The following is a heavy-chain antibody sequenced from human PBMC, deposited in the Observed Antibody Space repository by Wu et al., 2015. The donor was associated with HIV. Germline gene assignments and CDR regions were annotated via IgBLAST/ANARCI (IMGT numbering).Heavy chain of an antibody. CDR1: GGTFSSYA. CDR2: IIPIFGTA. D-gene: IGHD6-13*01. CDR3: ARDGTAAGTWSNWFDP. V-gene: IGHV1-69*12. Sequence: QVQLVQSGAEVKKPGSSVKVSCKASGGTFSSYAISWVRQAPGQGLEWMGGIIPIFGTANYAQKFQGRVTITADESTSTAYMELSSLRSEDTAVYYCARDGTAAGTWSNWFDPWGQGTLGHRLL. J-gene: IGHJ5*02.